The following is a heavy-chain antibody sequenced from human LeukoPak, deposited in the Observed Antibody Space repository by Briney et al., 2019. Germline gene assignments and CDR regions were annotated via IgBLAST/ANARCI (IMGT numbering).Heavy chain of an antibody. CDR3: ARVAELELLSFFDY. CDR2: ISAYNGNT. CDR1: GYTFISYG. V-gene: IGHV1-18*01. Sequence: ASVRVSCKASGYTFISYGISWVRRAPGQGLEWMGRISAYNGNTNYAQKLQGTVTMTTDTSTSTAYMELRSLRSADTAVYYCARVAELELLSFFDYWGQGTLVTVSS. J-gene: IGHJ4*02. D-gene: IGHD1-26*01.